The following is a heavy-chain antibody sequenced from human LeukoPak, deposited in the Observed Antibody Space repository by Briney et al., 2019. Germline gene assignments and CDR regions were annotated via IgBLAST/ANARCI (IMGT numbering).Heavy chain of an antibody. CDR2: IFYSGST. J-gene: IGHJ6*02. CDR3: ARGVGYCSGGTCYSYYYGMDV. Sequence: PSQTLSLTCTVSGGSISSSGYYWSWIRQHPGKGLEWIGYIFYSGSTNYNPSLKSRLSISVDTDENQFSLRLRSVTAADTAVYYCARGVGYCSGGTCYSYYYGMDVWGQGTTVTVSS. D-gene: IGHD2-15*01. CDR1: GGSISSSGYY. V-gene: IGHV4-31*03.